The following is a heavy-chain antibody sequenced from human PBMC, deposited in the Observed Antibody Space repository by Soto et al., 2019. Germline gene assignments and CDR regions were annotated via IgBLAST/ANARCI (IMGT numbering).Heavy chain of an antibody. CDR2: IFPSGTT. J-gene: IGHJ4*02. V-gene: IGHV4-30-2*01. CDR1: GGSLSGATYS. CDR3: ARSREFDY. Sequence: LALTCGVSGGSLSGATYSWNWIRQPPGKGLEWIGYIFPSGTTYYNPSLKSRVTISIDVSKNRFSLSLRSLTAADTAVYYCARSREFDYWSQGTLVTVSS.